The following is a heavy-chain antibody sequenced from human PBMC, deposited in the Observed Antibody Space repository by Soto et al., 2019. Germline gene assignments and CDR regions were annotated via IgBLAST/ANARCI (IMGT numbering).Heavy chain of an antibody. Sequence: QVQLVQSGAEVKKPGASVKVSCKASGYTFTSYYMHWVRQAPGQGLEWMGIINPSGGSTSYAQKFQGRVTMTRDTSTSTVYMELSSLRSEDTAVYYCAREPHIMGIAAVPRFDPWGQGTMVTVSS. V-gene: IGHV1-46*01. J-gene: IGHJ5*02. D-gene: IGHD6-13*01. CDR2: INPSGGST. CDR1: GYTFTSYY. CDR3: AREPHIMGIAAVPRFDP.